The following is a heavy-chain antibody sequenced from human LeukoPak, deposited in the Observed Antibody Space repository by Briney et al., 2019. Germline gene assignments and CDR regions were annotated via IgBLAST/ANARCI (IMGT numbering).Heavy chain of an antibody. V-gene: IGHV4-34*01. Sequence: SETLSLTCAVYGGSFSGYYWSWIRQPPGKGPEWIGETNHSGSTNYNPSLKSRVTISVDTSKNQFSLKLSSVTAADTAVYYCARLLFQYCSGGSCYSDRYYYYYMDVWGKGTTVTVSS. CDR1: GGSFSGYY. CDR2: TNHSGST. CDR3: ARLLFQYCSGGSCYSDRYYYYYMDV. D-gene: IGHD2-15*01. J-gene: IGHJ6*03.